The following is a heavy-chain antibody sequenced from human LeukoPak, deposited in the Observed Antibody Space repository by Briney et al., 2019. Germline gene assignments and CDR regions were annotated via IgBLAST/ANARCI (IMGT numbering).Heavy chain of an antibody. CDR1: GYSISSGYY. CDR2: IYHSGST. Sequence: PSETLSLTCAVSGYSISSGYYWGGIRQPPGKGLEWIGSIYHSGSTYYNPSLKSRVTISVDTSKNQFSLKLSSVTAADTAVYYCARQAGTGYFDYWGQGTLVTVSS. D-gene: IGHD3-10*01. V-gene: IGHV4-38-2*01. J-gene: IGHJ4*02. CDR3: ARQAGTGYFDY.